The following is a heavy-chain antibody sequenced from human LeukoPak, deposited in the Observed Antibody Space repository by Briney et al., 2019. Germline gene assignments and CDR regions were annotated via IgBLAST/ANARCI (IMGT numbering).Heavy chain of an antibody. D-gene: IGHD1-26*01. CDR3: AKDGSYDLYYFDY. CDR2: ISWDGGST. J-gene: IGHJ4*02. CDR1: GFTFDDYA. Sequence: PGGSLRLSCAASGFTFDDYAMYWVRQAPGKGLEWVSLISWDGGSTYYADSVKGRFTISRDNSKNSLYLQMNSLRAEDTALYYCAKDGSYDLYYFDYWGQGTLVTVSS. V-gene: IGHV3-43D*03.